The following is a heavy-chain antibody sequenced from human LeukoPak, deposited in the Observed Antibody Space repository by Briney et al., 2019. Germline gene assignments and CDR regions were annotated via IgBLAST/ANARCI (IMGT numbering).Heavy chain of an antibody. J-gene: IGHJ3*01. Sequence: GGSLRLSCAASGFTFSSYDMNWVRQAPGKGLEWVSYISSSSSYIYYTDSVKGRFTISRDNAKNSLYLQMNSLRAEDTAVYYCARVDAFDLWGQGTMVTVSS. V-gene: IGHV3-21*01. CDR1: GFTFSSYD. CDR2: ISSSSSYI. CDR3: ARVDAFDL.